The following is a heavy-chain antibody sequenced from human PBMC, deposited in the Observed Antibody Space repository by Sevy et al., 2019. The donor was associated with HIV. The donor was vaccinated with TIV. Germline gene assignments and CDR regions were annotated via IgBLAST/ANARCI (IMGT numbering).Heavy chain of an antibody. J-gene: IGHJ4*01. CDR2: IHHAGSA. V-gene: IGHV4-4*02. Sequence: SETLSLTCAVSGGSISSSNWWTWVRQSPGKGLEWIGEIHHAGSAKYNPSLQSRVTISVDKSNNQFSLKLNSVTAADTAVYYCASDPGAAASKGDLDYWGHGIKVTVSS. CDR3: ASDPGAAASKGDLDY. D-gene: IGHD6-13*01. CDR1: GGSISSSNW.